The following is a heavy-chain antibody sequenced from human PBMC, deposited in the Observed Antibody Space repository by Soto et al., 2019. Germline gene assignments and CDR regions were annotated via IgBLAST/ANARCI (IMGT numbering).Heavy chain of an antibody. CDR3: AMRSGDEYWYFDL. CDR1: GGSISTYY. Sequence: QVQLQESGPGLVRPSETLSLTCTVSGGSISTYYWSWIRQPPGMGLEYIGYIYYSGSTNYNPSLKSRVTISLDTSKNQYSLKLRSVTAADTAVYFCAMRSGDEYWYFDLWGRGTPLTVSS. CDR2: IYYSGST. J-gene: IGHJ2*01. V-gene: IGHV4-59*08. D-gene: IGHD4-17*01.